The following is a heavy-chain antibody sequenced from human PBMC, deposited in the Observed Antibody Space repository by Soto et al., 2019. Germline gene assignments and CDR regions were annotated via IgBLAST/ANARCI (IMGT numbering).Heavy chain of an antibody. Sequence: GGSLRLSCAASGFTFSGSAMHWVRQASGKGLEWVGRIRSKANSYATAYAASVKGRFTISRDDSKNTAYLQMNSLKTEDTAVYYCTRSLGGYSGYDPVLFDYWGQGTLVTVSS. D-gene: IGHD5-12*01. CDR1: GFTFSGSA. CDR3: TRSLGGYSGYDPVLFDY. CDR2: IRSKANSYAT. J-gene: IGHJ4*02. V-gene: IGHV3-73*01.